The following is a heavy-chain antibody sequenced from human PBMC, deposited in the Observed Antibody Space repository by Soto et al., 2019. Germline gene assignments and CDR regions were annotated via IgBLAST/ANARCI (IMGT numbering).Heavy chain of an antibody. J-gene: IGHJ4*02. CDR2: ISYDGSNK. D-gene: IGHD6-13*01. CDR1: GFTFSSYG. V-gene: IGHV3-30*18. CDR3: AKCLGSSWYCAAGY. Sequence: QVQLVESGGGVVQPGRSLRLSCAASGFTFSSYGMHWVRQAPGKGLEWVAVISYDGSNKYYADSVKGRFTISRDNSKNTLYLQMNSLRAEDTAVYYCAKCLGSSWYCAAGYWGQGTLVTVSS.